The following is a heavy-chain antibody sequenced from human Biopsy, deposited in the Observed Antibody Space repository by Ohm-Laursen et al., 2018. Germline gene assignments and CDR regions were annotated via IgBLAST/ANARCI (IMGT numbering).Heavy chain of an antibody. CDR1: GYSFTKYY. J-gene: IGHJ6*02. V-gene: IGHV1-46*01. Sequence: ASVKVSCKASGYSFTKYYINWVRQAPGQGLEWMGIINPTGGTTSYAEKFQGRVTLTRDTSTGTVYLELNSLIYEDTALYYCARDETGSSVFGPYYYGMDVWGQRTTVTVSS. CDR3: ARDETGSSVFGPYYYGMDV. D-gene: IGHD3-9*01. CDR2: INPTGGTT.